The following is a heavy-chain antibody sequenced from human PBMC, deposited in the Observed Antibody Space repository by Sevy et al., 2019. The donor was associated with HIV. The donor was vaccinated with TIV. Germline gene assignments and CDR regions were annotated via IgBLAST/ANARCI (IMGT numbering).Heavy chain of an antibody. CDR3: ATTKDYYDSSGYPFDH. D-gene: IGHD3-22*01. J-gene: IGHJ4*02. V-gene: IGHV1-24*01. Sequence: DSVKVSCKVSGYTLTALSMHWVRQAPGKGLEWMGTFDPEDGETRFAQEFQGRVTMTEDTSTDSAYMELSSLRSEDTPVYFCATTKDYYDSSGYPFDHWGQGALVIVSS. CDR2: FDPEDGET. CDR1: GYTLTALS.